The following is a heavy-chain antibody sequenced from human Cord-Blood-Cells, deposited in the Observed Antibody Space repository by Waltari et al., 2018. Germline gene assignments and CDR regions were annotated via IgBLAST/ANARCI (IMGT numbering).Heavy chain of an antibody. V-gene: IGHV4-34*01. CDR2: INHSGST. CDR3: ARVNCITIFGVAPGAFDI. CDR1: GGSFSGYY. J-gene: IGHJ3*02. Sequence: QVQLQQWGAGLLKPSETLSLNCAVYGGSFSGYYWSWVRHPPGKGLEWIGEINHSGSTNYNPSLKSRVTISVDTSKNQFSLKLSSVTAADTAVYYCARVNCITIFGVAPGAFDIWGQGTMVTVSS. D-gene: IGHD3-3*01.